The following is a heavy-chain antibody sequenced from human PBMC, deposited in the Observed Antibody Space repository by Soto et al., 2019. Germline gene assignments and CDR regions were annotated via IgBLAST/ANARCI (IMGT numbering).Heavy chain of an antibody. CDR1: GFTFSSYS. CDR3: PRVLKGSWTQFDY. D-gene: IGHD6-13*01. CDR2: ISSSSSYI. Sequence: EVQLVESGGGLVKPGGSLRLSCAASGFTFSSYSMNWVLQAPGKGLAWVSSISSSSSYIYYADAVKGRFTISRDNAKNSLYLQMNSLRAEDTAVYYCPRVLKGSWTQFDYWGQGTLVTVSS. V-gene: IGHV3-21*01. J-gene: IGHJ4*02.